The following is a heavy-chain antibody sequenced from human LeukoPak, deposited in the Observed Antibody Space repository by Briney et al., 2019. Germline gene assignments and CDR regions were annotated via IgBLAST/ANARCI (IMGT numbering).Heavy chain of an antibody. CDR2: INPNSGGT. CDR1: GYTFTGYY. J-gene: IGHJ4*02. Sequence: ASVKVSCKASGYTFTGYYMHWVRQAPGQGLEWMGWINPNSGGTNYAQKFQGRVTMTRDTSISTAYMELSRLRSDDTAVCYCARGEYYDFWSDPPGYFDYWGQGTLVTVSS. CDR3: ARGEYYDFWSDPPGYFDY. V-gene: IGHV1-2*02. D-gene: IGHD3-3*01.